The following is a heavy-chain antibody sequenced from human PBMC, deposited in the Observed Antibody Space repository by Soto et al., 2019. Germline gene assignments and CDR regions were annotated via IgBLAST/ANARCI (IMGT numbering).Heavy chain of an antibody. CDR1: GRAMSSNY. CDR3: ASYRGALYFES. CDR2: VFYGGT. Sequence: SLTCSVSGRAMSSNYWSWIRQSPDKGLEWLGYVFYGGTDYNPSLGGRVSMSVETSKSQFSLKLTSVTVADTAVYYCASYRGALYFESWGPGILVTVSS. D-gene: IGHD3-16*01. J-gene: IGHJ4*02. V-gene: IGHV4-59*01.